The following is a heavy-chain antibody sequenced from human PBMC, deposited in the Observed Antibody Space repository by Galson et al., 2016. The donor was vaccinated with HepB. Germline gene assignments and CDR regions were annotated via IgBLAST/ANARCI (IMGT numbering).Heavy chain of an antibody. CDR3: ARQAYYYDTRGYYHRHPDY. CDR2: IYYSGFT. D-gene: IGHD3-22*01. V-gene: IGHV4-39*01. Sequence: SETLSLTCTVSGGSISSSNYYWGWTRQPPGKGLEWIGTIYYSGFTYYNPSLKSRVTISVDTSKNQFSLNLSSVTAADTAVYYCARQAYYYDTRGYYHRHPDYWGQGTLVTVSS. CDR1: GGSISSSNYY. J-gene: IGHJ4*02.